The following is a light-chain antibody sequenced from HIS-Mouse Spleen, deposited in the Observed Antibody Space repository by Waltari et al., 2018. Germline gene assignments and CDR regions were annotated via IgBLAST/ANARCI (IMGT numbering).Light chain of an antibody. V-gene: IGKV1-5*03. CDR3: QQYNSYWT. J-gene: IGKJ1*01. Sequence: DIQMTQSPSTLSASVGDRVTITCRASQSISIWFAWYQQTPGKAPKLLIYKASSLESGVPSRFSGSGSGTEFTLTISSLQPDDFATYYCQQYNSYWTFGQGTKVEIK. CDR2: KAS. CDR1: QSISIW.